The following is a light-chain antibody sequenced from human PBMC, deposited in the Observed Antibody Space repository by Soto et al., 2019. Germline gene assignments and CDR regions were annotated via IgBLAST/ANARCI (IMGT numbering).Light chain of an antibody. V-gene: IGLV2-23*01. Sequence: QSVLTQPASVSGSPGQSITISCTRSSTDFENYNLVSWYQHCPDKAPKLIIYEGTKRPSEISDRFSGSESDTTASLIISGLQPEDEDDYYCSSYAGSSARVVFGGGTQLTVL. CDR1: STDFENYNL. CDR3: SSYAGSSARVV. CDR2: EGT. J-gene: IGLJ2*01.